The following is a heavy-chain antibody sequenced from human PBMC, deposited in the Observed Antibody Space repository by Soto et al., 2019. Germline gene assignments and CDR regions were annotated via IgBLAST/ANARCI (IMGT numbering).Heavy chain of an antibody. D-gene: IGHD6-13*01. J-gene: IGHJ3*02. V-gene: IGHV3-66*01. CDR1: GFTVSSNY. CDR3: ARDGWQQLRDAFDM. Sequence: EVQLVASGGGLVQPGGSLRLSCAASGFTVSSNYMSWVRQAPGKGLEWVSVIYSGVSTYYADSVKGRFTISRDNSKNTLYVKMYRLRAEVTAVYYWARDGWQQLRDAFDMWVQGTMVTVSS. CDR2: IYSGVST.